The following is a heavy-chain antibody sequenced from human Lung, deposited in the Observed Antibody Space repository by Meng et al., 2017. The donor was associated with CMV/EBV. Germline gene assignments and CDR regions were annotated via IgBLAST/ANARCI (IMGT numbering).Heavy chain of an antibody. D-gene: IGHD6-19*01. Sequence: ESLKISCAASGFTFNKYAMTWVRQAPGKGLEWVSIISAVIDNTYYADSVKGRFTLSRDNSMNTLYLQMHSLRAEDTAIYFCAKGLGTTGWYSPLDSWGRGXLVTVSS. CDR2: ISAVIDNT. J-gene: IGHJ4*02. CDR1: GFTFNKYA. CDR3: AKGLGTTGWYSPLDS. V-gene: IGHV3-23*01.